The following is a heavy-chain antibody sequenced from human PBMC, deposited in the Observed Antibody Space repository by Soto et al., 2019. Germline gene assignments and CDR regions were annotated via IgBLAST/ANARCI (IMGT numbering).Heavy chain of an antibody. CDR1: GYTFTSYD. CDR3: ARPWYSSSWPLFDY. V-gene: IGHV1-8*01. J-gene: IGHJ4*02. Sequence: GASVKVSCKASGYTFTSYDINWVRQATGQGLEWMGWMNPNSGNTGYAQKFQGRVTMIRNTSISTAYMELSSLRSEDTAVYYCARPWYSSSWPLFDYWGQGTLVTVSS. D-gene: IGHD6-13*01. CDR2: MNPNSGNT.